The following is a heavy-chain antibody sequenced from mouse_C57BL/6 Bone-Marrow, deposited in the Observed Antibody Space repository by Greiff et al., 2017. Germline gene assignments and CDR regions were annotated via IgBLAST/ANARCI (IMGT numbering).Heavy chain of an antibody. CDR2: IDPSDSYT. V-gene: IGHV1-50*01. Sequence: QVQLQQPGAELVKPGASVKLSCKASGYTFTSYWMQWVNQRPGQGLEWIGEIDPSDSYTNYNQKFKGKATLTVDTSSSTAYMQLSSLTSEDSAVYYCARGGCAYWGQGTLVTVSA. CDR1: GYTFTSYW. J-gene: IGHJ3*01. CDR3: ARGGCAY.